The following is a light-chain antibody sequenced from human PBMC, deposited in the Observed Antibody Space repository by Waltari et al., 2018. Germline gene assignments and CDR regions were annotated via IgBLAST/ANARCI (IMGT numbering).Light chain of an antibody. CDR2: DND. J-gene: IGLJ3*02. V-gene: IGLV1-51*01. CDR3: GTWDTSLNTWV. Sequence: QSVLMQPPSVSAAPGQTVTIPCSGTSSNIGSSFVSWYQQFPGTAPKLLIHDNDERPSGIPDRFSGSKSGTSATLGITGLQTGDEADYYCGTWDTSLNTWVFGGGTKLTVL. CDR1: SSNIGSSF.